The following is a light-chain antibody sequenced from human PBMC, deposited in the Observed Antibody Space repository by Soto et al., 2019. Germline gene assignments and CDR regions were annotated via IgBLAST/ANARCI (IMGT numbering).Light chain of an antibody. J-gene: IGKJ2*01. Sequence: EIVMTQSPATLSVSPGERATLSCRASQDTKTNLAWYQKKPGQAPRLLIYGASTRVAGFPARFSGSGSGTEFTLTISSLQSEDVAVYYCQQYDSWPPEHTFGQGTKLEIK. CDR2: GAS. CDR3: QQYDSWPPEHT. V-gene: IGKV3-15*01. CDR1: QDTKTN.